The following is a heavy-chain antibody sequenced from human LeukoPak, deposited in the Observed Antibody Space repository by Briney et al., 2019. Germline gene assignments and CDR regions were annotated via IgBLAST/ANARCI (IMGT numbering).Heavy chain of an antibody. CDR3: AKEGGYYDILSNPYYFDY. CDR1: GFTFSSYG. CDR2: ISYDGSNK. J-gene: IGHJ4*02. Sequence: PGGSLRLSCAASGFTFSSYGMHWVRQAPGKGLEWVAVISYDGSNKYYAGCVKGRFTISRDNSKNTLYLQMNSLRAEQTAVYYCAKEGGYYDILSNPYYFDYWGQGTLVTVSS. V-gene: IGHV3-30*18. D-gene: IGHD3-9*01.